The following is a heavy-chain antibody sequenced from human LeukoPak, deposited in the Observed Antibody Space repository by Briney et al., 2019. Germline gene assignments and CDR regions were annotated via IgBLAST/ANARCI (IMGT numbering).Heavy chain of an antibody. CDR3: ARETGGDHGGYYFDY. Sequence: SETLSLTCAVYGGSFSGYYWSWIRQPPGKGLEWIGEINHSGSTNYNPSLKSRVTILVDTSKNQFSLKLSSVTAADTAVYYCARETGGDHGGYYFDYWGQGTLVTVSS. CDR1: GGSFSGYY. J-gene: IGHJ4*02. CDR2: INHSGST. D-gene: IGHD4-23*01. V-gene: IGHV4-34*01.